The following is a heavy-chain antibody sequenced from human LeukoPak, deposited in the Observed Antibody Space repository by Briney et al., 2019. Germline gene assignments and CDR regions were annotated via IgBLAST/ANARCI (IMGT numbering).Heavy chain of an antibody. Sequence: PGGSLRLSCAAPGFSFSSYEMNSVRQAPGKGLEWVSYISSSGSTIYNADSVKGRFTISRDNAKNSLYLQMNSLRAEDTAVYYCARGYYYGSGTLGPFDSWGQGTLVTVSS. CDR2: ISSSGSTI. CDR1: GFSFSSYE. CDR3: ARGYYYGSGTLGPFDS. D-gene: IGHD3-10*01. J-gene: IGHJ5*01. V-gene: IGHV3-48*03.